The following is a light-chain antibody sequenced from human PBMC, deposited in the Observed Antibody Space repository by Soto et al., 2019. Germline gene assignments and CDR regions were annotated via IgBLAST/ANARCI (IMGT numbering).Light chain of an antibody. CDR2: WAS. CDR1: QSVLYSSNNKNY. CDR3: QQYYSPPYT. J-gene: IGKJ2*01. V-gene: IGKV4-1*01. Sequence: DIVMTQSPDSLAVSLGERATINCKSSQSVLYSSNNKNYLGWYQQKPGQTPKLLIYWASTRDSGFPDRCSGSWSGTDFTLSISSLQAEDGAVYYCQQYYSPPYTFRQATRLEIK.